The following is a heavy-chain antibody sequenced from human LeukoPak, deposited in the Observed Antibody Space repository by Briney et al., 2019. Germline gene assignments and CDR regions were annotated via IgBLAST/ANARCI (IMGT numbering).Heavy chain of an antibody. Sequence: GGSLRLSCAASGFTFSSYDMHWVRQATGKGLEWVSAIGPAGDTYYPGSVKGRFTISRDNSKNTLYLQMNSLRAEDTAVYYCAKLMATIRAFDIWGQGTMVTVSS. J-gene: IGHJ3*02. V-gene: IGHV3-13*04. D-gene: IGHD5-24*01. CDR3: AKLMATIRAFDI. CDR2: IGPAGDT. CDR1: GFTFSSYD.